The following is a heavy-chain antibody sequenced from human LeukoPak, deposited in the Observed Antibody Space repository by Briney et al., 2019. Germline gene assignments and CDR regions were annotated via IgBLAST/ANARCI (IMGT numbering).Heavy chain of an antibody. Sequence: ASVTVSCKVSGYTLTELSMHWVRQAPGKGLEWMGGFDSEDGATIYAQKFQGRDTMTEDTSTDTAHMELSRLRSDDTAVYYCATGKEYSSDHWGQGTLVTVSS. V-gene: IGHV1-24*01. CDR2: FDSEDGAT. D-gene: IGHD6-6*01. CDR1: GYTLTELS. J-gene: IGHJ4*02. CDR3: ATGKEYSSDH.